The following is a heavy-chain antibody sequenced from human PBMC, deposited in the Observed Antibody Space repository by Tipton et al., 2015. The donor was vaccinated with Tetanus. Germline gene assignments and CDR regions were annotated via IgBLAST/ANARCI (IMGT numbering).Heavy chain of an antibody. CDR2: IKEGGSEK. CDR1: GFTFSSYW. CDR3: VSRYSNAWYYFDI. D-gene: IGHD5-12*01. Sequence: SLRLSCTASGFTFSSYWMSWVRQTPGKGLEWVANIKEGGSEKYYVDSVKGRFTISRDNAKNSLLLEMSSLRVEDTAVYFCVSRYSNAWYYFDIWGQGTPVTVSS. V-gene: IGHV3-7*03. J-gene: IGHJ4*02.